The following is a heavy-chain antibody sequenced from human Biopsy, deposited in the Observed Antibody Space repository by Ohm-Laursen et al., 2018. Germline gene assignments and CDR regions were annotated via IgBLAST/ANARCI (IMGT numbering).Heavy chain of an antibody. J-gene: IGHJ4*02. CDR2: IYPNSGDT. V-gene: IGHV1-2*02. Sequence: VSVKVSCKASGDAFLGYYLHWVRQAPGPGLEWMGSIYPNSGDTDFAQKFQGRVSMTRDTSVSTAYLELSSLRSDDTAIYYCARDLLEWSLPSWGQGTLVTVSS. D-gene: IGHD3-3*01. CDR3: ARDLLEWSLPS. CDR1: GDAFLGYY.